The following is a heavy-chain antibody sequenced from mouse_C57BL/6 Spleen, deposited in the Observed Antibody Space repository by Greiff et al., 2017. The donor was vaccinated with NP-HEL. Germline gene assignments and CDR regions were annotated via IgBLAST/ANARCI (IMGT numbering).Heavy chain of an antibody. CDR3: ARRENYSNDWYFDV. CDR2: ISSGGSYT. D-gene: IGHD2-5*01. J-gene: IGHJ1*03. Sequence: EVQLQESGGDLVKPGGSLKLSCAASGFTFSSYGMSWVRQTPDKRLEWVATISSGGSYTYYPDSVKGRFTISRDNAKNTLYLQMSSLKSEDTAMYYCARRENYSNDWYFDVWGTGTTVTVSS. CDR1: GFTFSSYG. V-gene: IGHV5-6*01.